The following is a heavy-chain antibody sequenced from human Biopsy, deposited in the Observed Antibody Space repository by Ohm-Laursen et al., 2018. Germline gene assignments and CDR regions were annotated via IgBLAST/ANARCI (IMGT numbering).Heavy chain of an antibody. Sequence: ASVKVSCKASGYKFTSYGMSWVRQAPGQGFAWMGRISGYNGNTNYAQKFQGRITMTIDAATSTGYMDLRSLKSDDTAVYYCARIAAAGWDDYWGQGTLVTVSS. CDR1: GYKFTSYG. D-gene: IGHD6-25*01. CDR2: ISGYNGNT. CDR3: ARIAAAGWDDY. V-gene: IGHV1-18*01. J-gene: IGHJ4*02.